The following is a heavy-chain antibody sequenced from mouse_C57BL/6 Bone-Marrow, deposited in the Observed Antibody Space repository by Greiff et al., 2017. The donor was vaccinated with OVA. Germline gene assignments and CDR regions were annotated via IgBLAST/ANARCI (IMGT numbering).Heavy chain of an antibody. Sequence: QVQLQQPGAELVKPGASVKLSCKASGYTFTSYWMHWVKQRPGQGLEWIGMIRTNSGSTNYKEKFKGKATLTGDKSSSTAYMQLSSLTSEDAAVYYGARPVVSSLDYWGQGTTLTVSS. CDR3: ARPVVSSLDY. J-gene: IGHJ2*01. CDR2: IRTNSGST. CDR1: GYTFTSYW. V-gene: IGHV1-64*01. D-gene: IGHD1-1*01.